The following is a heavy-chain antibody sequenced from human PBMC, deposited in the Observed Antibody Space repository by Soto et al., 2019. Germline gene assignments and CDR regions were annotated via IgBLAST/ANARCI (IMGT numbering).Heavy chain of an antibody. Sequence: EVQLLESGGGLVQPGGSLRLSCAASGFTFSSYAMSWVRQAPGKGLEWVSAISGSGGSTYYADSVMGRFTISRDNSKNTLYLQMNVLRAEDTDVYYCAKDAQGDIVVVVTGFDIWGQGTRVTVSS. CDR2: ISGSGGST. V-gene: IGHV3-23*01. D-gene: IGHD2-15*01. CDR1: GFTFSSYA. CDR3: AKDAQGDIVVVVTGFDI. J-gene: IGHJ3*02.